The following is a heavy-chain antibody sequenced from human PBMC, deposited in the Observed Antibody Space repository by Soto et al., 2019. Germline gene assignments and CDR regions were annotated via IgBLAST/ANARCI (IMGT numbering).Heavy chain of an antibody. CDR2: VSATAGTT. Sequence: PGGSLRLSCGASGLNIRNYAMSWVSQAPGKGLEWVSLVSATAGTTYYTDSVKGRFTISRDNSRNTVYLQMNSLRADDTAVYYCAKDRLAGGFDYWGQGTLVTVSS. CDR3: AKDRLAGGFDY. D-gene: IGHD1-26*01. CDR1: GLNIRNYA. V-gene: IGHV3-23*01. J-gene: IGHJ4*02.